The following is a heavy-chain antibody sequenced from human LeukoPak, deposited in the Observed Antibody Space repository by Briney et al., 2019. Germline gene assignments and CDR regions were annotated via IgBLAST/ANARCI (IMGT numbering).Heavy chain of an antibody. D-gene: IGHD5-18*01. CDR1: GFTVSSNY. J-gene: IGHJ4*02. CDR3: AKGGLQLWLSDFDY. CDR2: IYSGGDT. Sequence: GGSLRLSCAASGFTVSSNYMSWVRQAPGKGLEWVSVIYSGGDTYYADSVKGRFTISRDNSKNTLYLQMNSLRAEDTAVYYCAKGGLQLWLSDFDYWGQGTLVTVSS. V-gene: IGHV3-66*01.